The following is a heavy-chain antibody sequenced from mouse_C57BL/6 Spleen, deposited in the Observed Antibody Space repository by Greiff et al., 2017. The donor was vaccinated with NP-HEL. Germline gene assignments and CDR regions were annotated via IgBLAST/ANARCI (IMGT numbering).Heavy chain of an antibody. J-gene: IGHJ2*01. CDR2: ISDGGSYT. Sequence: EVMLVESGGGLVKPGGSLKLSCAASGFTFSSYAMSWVRQTPEKRLEWVATISDGGSYTYNPDNVKGRFTISRDNAKNNLYLQMSHLKSEDTAMYYCARVPFDYWGQGTTLTVSS. V-gene: IGHV5-4*03. CDR1: GFTFSSYA. CDR3: ARVPFDY.